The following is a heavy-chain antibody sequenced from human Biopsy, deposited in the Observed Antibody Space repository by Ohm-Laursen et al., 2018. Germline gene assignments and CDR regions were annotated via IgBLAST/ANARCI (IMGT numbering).Heavy chain of an antibody. V-gene: IGHV4-59*01. CDR2: IYYTGST. J-gene: IGHJ4*02. CDR3: ARDSRGGHLNTTLITGKNLDS. Sequence: GTLSLTCTVSRDSISNYYWTWIRQSPGKGLEWIGCIYYTGSTNYNPSVKSRVTISVDTSKNQFSPKLNSVTAADTAVYFCARDSRGGHLNTTLITGKNLDSWGQGILVTVSS. D-gene: IGHD3-16*01. CDR1: RDSISNYY.